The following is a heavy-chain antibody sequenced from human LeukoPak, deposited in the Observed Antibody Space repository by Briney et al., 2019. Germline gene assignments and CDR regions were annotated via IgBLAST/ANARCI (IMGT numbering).Heavy chain of an antibody. J-gene: IGHJ5*02. CDR2: INPRGGGT. V-gene: IGHV1-46*01. D-gene: IGHD3-9*01. Sequence: ASVKVSCKASGYTFTIYYMHWLRQAPGQGLEWMGIINPRGGGTSYAQKFQGRVTMTRDTSTSTLYMELSSLRSEDTAVYYCARDVSSVNAILTGYFKDPFNWYDPWGQGTLVTVSS. CDR3: ARDVSSVNAILTGYFKDPFNWYDP. CDR1: GYTFTIYY.